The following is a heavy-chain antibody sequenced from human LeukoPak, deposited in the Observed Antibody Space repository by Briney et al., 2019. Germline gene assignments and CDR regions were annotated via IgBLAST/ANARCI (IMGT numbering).Heavy chain of an antibody. D-gene: IGHD6-6*01. CDR3: AKPTLEYSSSSPFDY. CDR2: ISSSGSTI. CDR1: GFTFSSYE. J-gene: IGHJ4*02. V-gene: IGHV3-48*03. Sequence: GGSLRLSCAASGFTFSSYEMNWVRQAPGKGLEWVSYISSSGSTIYYADSVKGRFTISRDNAKNSLYLQMNSLRAEDTALYYCAKPTLEYSSSSPFDYWGQGTLVTVSS.